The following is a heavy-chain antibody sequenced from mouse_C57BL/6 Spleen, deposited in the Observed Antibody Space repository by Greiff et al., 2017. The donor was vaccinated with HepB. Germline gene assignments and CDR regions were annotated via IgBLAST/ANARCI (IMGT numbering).Heavy chain of an antibody. V-gene: IGHV1-39*01. J-gene: IGHJ4*01. D-gene: IGHD2-4*01. Sequence: EVQLQQSGPELVKPGASVKISCKASGYSFTDYNMNWVKQSNGKSLEWIGVINPNYGTTSYNQKFKGKATLAVDQSSSTAYMQLNSLTSEDSAVYYCACCYDYDGYYAMDYWGQGTSVTVSS. CDR3: ACCYDYDGYYAMDY. CDR1: GYSFTDYN. CDR2: INPNYGTT.